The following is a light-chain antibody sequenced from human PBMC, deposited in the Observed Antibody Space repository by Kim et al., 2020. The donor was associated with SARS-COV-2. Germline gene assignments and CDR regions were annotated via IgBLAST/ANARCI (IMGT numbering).Light chain of an antibody. CDR3: KQTYNTPR. CDR1: QSVSTS. CDR2: SAS. J-gene: IGKJ2*03. Sequence: DIQMTQSPSSLSVSVGDRVTITCRTSQSVSTSLNWYQQKLGKVPSLLIYSASTLRSGVPSRFSGSGSATNLTLAINSLHPDDFATYYCKQTYNTPRFGQGTKLQI. V-gene: IGKV1-39*01.